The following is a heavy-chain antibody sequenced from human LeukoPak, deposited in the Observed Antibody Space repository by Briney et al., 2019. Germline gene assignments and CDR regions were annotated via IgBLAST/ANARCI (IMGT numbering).Heavy chain of an antibody. D-gene: IGHD3-10*01. CDR3: ARDKKSGESSEIDY. V-gene: IGHV3-74*01. J-gene: IGHJ4*02. CDR2: INRDGSIT. Sequence: GGSLRLSCAASGFIFGNYWLHWDRQAPGEGLVWDSRINRDGSITKYADSVKGRFTVSRDNATNTLDLQIDSLRAAHTAVNYCARDKKSGESSEIDYWGQGTLVTVSS. CDR1: GFIFGNYW.